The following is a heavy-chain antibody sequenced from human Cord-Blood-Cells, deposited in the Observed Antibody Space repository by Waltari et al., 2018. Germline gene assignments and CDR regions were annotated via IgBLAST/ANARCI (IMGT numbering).Heavy chain of an antibody. CDR3: ARVIAAFDY. D-gene: IGHD6-13*01. V-gene: IGHV4-34*01. J-gene: IGHJ4*02. CDR1: GGSFSVYY. Sequence: QVQLQQWGAGLLKPSETLSLTCAVYGGSFSVYYWSWIRQPPGKGLEWIGEINHSGSTNYNPSLKSRVTISVDTSKNQFSLKLSSVTAADTAVYYCARVIAAFDYWGQGTLVTVSS. CDR2: INHSGST.